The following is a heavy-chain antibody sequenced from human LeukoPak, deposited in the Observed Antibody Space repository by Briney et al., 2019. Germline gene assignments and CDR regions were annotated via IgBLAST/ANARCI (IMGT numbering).Heavy chain of an antibody. CDR1: GLTFDDYA. CDR3: AKGRFGIGGAFDI. Sequence: GGSLRLSCAASGLTFDDYAMHWVRQAPGKGLEWVSGISWSSGYIGYADSVKGRFTISRDNAKNFLYLQMNSLRAEDMALYYCAKGRFGIGGAFDIWGQGTMVTVSS. CDR2: ISWSSGYI. D-gene: IGHD3-10*01. J-gene: IGHJ3*02. V-gene: IGHV3-9*03.